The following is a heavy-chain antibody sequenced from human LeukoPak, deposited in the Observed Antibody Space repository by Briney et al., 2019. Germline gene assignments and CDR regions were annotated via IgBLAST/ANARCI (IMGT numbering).Heavy chain of an antibody. V-gene: IGHV4-34*01. CDR1: GGSFSGYY. J-gene: IGHJ4*02. CDR2: INHSGST. CDR3: ARQAPYDSSGYYRVGDY. D-gene: IGHD3-22*01. Sequence: PSETLSLTCAVDGGSFSGYYWSWIRQPPGKGLEWIGEINHSGSTNYNPSLKSRVTISVDTSKNQFSLKLSSVTAADTAVYYCARQAPYDSSGYYRVGDYWGQGTLVTVSS.